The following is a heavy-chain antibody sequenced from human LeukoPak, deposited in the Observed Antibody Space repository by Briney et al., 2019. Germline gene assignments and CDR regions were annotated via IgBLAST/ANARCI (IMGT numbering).Heavy chain of an antibody. CDR3: ARLRGYCSSTSCRRKNWFDP. CDR2: MNPDSGNT. V-gene: IGHV1-8*01. Sequence: ASVKVSCKASGYTFTSYGINWVRQATGRGLEWMGWMNPDSGNTGYAQKFQGRVTMTRNTSISTAYMELSSLRSEDTAVYYCARLRGYCSSTSCRRKNWFDPWGQGTLVTASS. D-gene: IGHD2-2*03. CDR1: GYTFTSYG. J-gene: IGHJ5*02.